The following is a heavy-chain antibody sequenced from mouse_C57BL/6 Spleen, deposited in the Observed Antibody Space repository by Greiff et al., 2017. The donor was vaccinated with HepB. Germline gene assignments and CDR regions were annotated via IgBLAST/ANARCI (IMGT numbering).Heavy chain of an antibody. V-gene: IGHV1-80*01. D-gene: IGHD2-4*01. J-gene: IGHJ3*01. Sequence: QVHVKQSGAELVKPGASVKISCKASGYAFSSYWMNWVKQRPGKGLEWIGQIYPGDGDTNYNGKFKGKATLTADKSSSTAYMQLSSLTSEDSAVYFCAKERGHYDYVFAYWGQGTLVTVSA. CDR2: IYPGDGDT. CDR1: GYAFSSYW. CDR3: AKERGHYDYVFAY.